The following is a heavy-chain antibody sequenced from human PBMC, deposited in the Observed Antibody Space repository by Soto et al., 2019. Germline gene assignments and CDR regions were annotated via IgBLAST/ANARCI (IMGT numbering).Heavy chain of an antibody. CDR3: ARVVVVAASRYNWFDP. CDR2: IIPIFGTA. D-gene: IGHD2-15*01. J-gene: IGHJ5*02. V-gene: IGHV1-69*13. Sequence: SVKVSCKASGGTFSSYAISWVRQAPGQGLEWMGGIIPIFGTANYAQKFQGRVTITADESTSTAYMELSSLRSEDTAVYYCARVVVVAASRYNWFDPWGQGTLVTVSS. CDR1: GGTFSSYA.